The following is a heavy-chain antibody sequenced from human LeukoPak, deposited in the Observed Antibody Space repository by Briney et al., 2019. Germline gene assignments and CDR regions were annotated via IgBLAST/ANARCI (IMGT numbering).Heavy chain of an antibody. CDR2: TYPGDSHT. Sequence: GESLKISCKVSGYTFTTHWIGWVRQMPGIGLEWMGITYPGDSHTRYGPSFQGLVTMSGDKSISTAYLQWRSLKASDTAMYFCVRHGQVQLGGPYYYMDVWGNGTTVTVSS. V-gene: IGHV5-51*01. CDR1: GYTFTTHW. D-gene: IGHD5-18*01. CDR3: VRHGQVQLGGPYYYMDV. J-gene: IGHJ6*03.